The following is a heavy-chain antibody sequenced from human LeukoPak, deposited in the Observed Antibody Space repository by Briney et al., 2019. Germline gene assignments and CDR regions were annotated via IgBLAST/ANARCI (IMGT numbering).Heavy chain of an antibody. CDR2: INPSGGST. CDR3: ARSQGGAYSYGTDY. Sequence: ASVKVSCKASGYTFTSYYMQWVRQAPGQGHEWMGIINPSGGSTSYAQKFQGRVSMTRDTSTSTVYMELSSLRSEDTAVYYCARSQGGAYSYGTDYWGQGTLVTVSS. V-gene: IGHV1-46*01. CDR1: GYTFTSYY. J-gene: IGHJ4*02. D-gene: IGHD5-18*01.